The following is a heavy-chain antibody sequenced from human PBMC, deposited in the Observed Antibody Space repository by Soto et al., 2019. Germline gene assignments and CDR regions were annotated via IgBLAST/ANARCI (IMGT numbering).Heavy chain of an antibody. D-gene: IGHD3-22*01. V-gene: IGHV3-23*01. Sequence: GGSLRLSCAASGFTFSSYAMSWVRQAPGKGLEWVSAISGSGGSTYYADSVKGRFTISRDNSKNTLYLQMNSLRAEDTAVYYCAKDRYYDSSSPDAFDIWGQGTMATVSS. CDR2: ISGSGGST. J-gene: IGHJ3*02. CDR3: AKDRYYDSSSPDAFDI. CDR1: GFTFSSYA.